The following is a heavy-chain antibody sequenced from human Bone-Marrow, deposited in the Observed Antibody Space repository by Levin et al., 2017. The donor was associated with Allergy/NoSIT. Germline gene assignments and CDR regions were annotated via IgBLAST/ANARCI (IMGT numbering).Heavy chain of an antibody. Sequence: SCAVSGGSISSGGYSWSWIRQPPGKGLEWIGYIYHSGSTYYNPSLKSRVTISVDRSKNQFSLKLSSVTAADTAVYYCAREAPYGLEPWGQGTLVTVSS. CDR1: GGSISSGGYS. CDR3: AREAPYGLEP. CDR2: IYHSGST. J-gene: IGHJ4*02. V-gene: IGHV4-30-2*01. D-gene: IGHD4-17*01.